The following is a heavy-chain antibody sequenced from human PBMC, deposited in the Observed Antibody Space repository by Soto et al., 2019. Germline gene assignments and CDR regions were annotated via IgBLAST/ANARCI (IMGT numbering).Heavy chain of an antibody. V-gene: IGHV4-34*01. CDR2: INHSGST. J-gene: IGHJ2*01. Sequence: QVHLQQWGAGLLKPSETLSLTCAVYGGSFSGYSWSWIRQPPGKGLEWIGEINHSGSTNFNPSLKSRLTISVETSKNQFSLKLTSVTAADTDVYYCAAHLKTTVTTYWYFDLWGRGTLVTVSS. CDR3: AAHLKTTVTTYWYFDL. D-gene: IGHD4-17*01. CDR1: GGSFSGYS.